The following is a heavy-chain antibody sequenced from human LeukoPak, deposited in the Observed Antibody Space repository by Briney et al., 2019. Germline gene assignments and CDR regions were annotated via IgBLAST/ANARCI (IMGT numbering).Heavy chain of an antibody. J-gene: IGHJ4*02. D-gene: IGHD4-17*01. CDR2: INHSGST. CDR1: GGSFSGYY. Sequence: KASETLSLTRAVYGGSFSGYYWSWIRQPPGKGLEWIGEINHSGSTNYNPSLKSRVTISVDTSKNQFSLKLSSVTAADTAVYYCARGPRYGDYFLDYWGQGTLVTVSS. V-gene: IGHV4-34*01. CDR3: ARGPRYGDYFLDY.